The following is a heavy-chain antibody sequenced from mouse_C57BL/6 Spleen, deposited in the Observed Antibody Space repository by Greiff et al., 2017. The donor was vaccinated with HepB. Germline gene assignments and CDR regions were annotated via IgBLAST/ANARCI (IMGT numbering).Heavy chain of an antibody. CDR1: GYTFTGYW. V-gene: IGHV1-9*01. Sequence: QVQLQQSGAELMKPGASVKLSCKATGYTFTGYWIEWVKQRPGHGLEWIGEILPGSGSTNYNEKFKGKATFTADTSSNTAYMQLSSLTTEDSATYYCARRGDLYYGPHWYFDVWGTGTTVTVSS. D-gene: IGHD2-1*01. CDR3: ARRGDLYYGPHWYFDV. J-gene: IGHJ1*03. CDR2: ILPGSGST.